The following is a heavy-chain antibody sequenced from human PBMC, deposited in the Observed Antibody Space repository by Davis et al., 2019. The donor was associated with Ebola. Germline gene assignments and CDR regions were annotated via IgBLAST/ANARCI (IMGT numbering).Heavy chain of an antibody. D-gene: IGHD5/OR15-5a*01. V-gene: IGHV5-51*01. J-gene: IGHJ6*04. CDR2: INPGDSDT. Sequence: PGGSLRLSCKGSGYSFTSYWIGWVRQMPGKGLEWMGIINPGDSDTRYSPSFQGQVTISADKSIRTAYLQWSSLKASDTAMYYCARHGVYYTYLGEYYGMDVWGKGTTVTVSS. CDR1: GYSFTSYW. CDR3: ARHGVYYTYLGEYYGMDV.